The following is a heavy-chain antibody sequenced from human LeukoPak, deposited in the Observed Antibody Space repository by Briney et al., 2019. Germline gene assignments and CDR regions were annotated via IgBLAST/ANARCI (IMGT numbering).Heavy chain of an antibody. CDR3: AREKLLWFGELSSYFDY. Sequence: PSETLSLTCTVSGGSISSYYWSWIRQPAGKGLERIGRIYTSGSTNYNPSLKSRVTMSVDTSKNQFSLKLSSVTAADTAVYYCAREKLLWFGELSSYFDYWGQGTLDTVSS. CDR2: IYTSGST. J-gene: IGHJ4*02. V-gene: IGHV4-4*07. CDR1: GGSISSYY. D-gene: IGHD3-10*01.